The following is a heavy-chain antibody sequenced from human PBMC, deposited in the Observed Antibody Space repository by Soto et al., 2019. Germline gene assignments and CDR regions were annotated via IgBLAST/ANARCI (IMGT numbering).Heavy chain of an antibody. D-gene: IGHD6-13*01. J-gene: IGHJ5*02. V-gene: IGHV1-18*01. Sequence: QVQLVQSGAEVKKPGASVKVSCKASGYTFTSYGISWVRQAPGQGLEWMGWISAYNGNTNYAQKLQGRVTMTTDTYKSTDYMELRSVRSEDTAVYYCAREGYSRSWYIPAGWFDPWGQGTLVTVAS. CDR1: GYTFTSYG. CDR3: AREGYSRSWYIPAGWFDP. CDR2: ISAYNGNT.